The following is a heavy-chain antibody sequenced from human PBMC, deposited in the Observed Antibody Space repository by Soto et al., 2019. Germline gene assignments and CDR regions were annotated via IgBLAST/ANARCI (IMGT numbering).Heavy chain of an antibody. Sequence: EVQLMESGGGVVRPGGSLRPSCAASGFTFDDYGMTWVRQAPGKGLEWVSGINWNGGDTGYADSVRGRFTISRDNAKNSLYLQMNSLRAEDTALYYCARDRERVRGVILLDVWGQGTTVTVSS. D-gene: IGHD3-10*01. CDR3: ARDRERVRGVILLDV. V-gene: IGHV3-20*04. J-gene: IGHJ6*02. CDR1: GFTFDDYG. CDR2: INWNGGDT.